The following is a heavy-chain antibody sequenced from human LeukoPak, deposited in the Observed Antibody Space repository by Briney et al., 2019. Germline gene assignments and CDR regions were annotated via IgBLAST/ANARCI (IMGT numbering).Heavy chain of an antibody. CDR1: GGSINTSPYY. D-gene: IGHD2-8*02. CDR2: ISYSGTA. V-gene: IGHV4-39*07. CDR3: VRVRTGSISDH. J-gene: IGHJ4*02. Sequence: SETLSLTCTVSGGSINTSPYYWGWVRQPPEKGLEWLGSISYSGTAYYNPSLRSRVTVSRDTSKNQFSLNLNSVTAADTAVYYCVRVRTGSISDHWGQGILVIVSS.